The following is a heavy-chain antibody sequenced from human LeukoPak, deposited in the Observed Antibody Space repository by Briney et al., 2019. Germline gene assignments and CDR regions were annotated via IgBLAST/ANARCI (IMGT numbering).Heavy chain of an antibody. D-gene: IGHD2-15*01. CDR1: GFTFSSYG. CDR2: IRYDGSNK. V-gene: IGHV3-30*02. Sequence: GGSLRFSCAASGFTFSSYGMHWVRQAPGKGLEWVAFIRYDGSNKYYADSVKGRFTISRDNSKNTLYLQMNSLRAEDTAVYYCAKGGWPYNWFDPWGQGTLVTVSS. J-gene: IGHJ5*02. CDR3: AKGGWPYNWFDP.